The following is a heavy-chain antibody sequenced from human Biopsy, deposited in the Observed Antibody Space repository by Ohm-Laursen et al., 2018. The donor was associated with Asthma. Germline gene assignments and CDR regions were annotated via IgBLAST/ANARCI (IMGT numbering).Heavy chain of an antibody. J-gene: IGHJ4*02. V-gene: IGHV1-69*13. CDR3: ARKAGSCISRTCYSLDF. CDR2: INSVFGTT. CDR1: GGTFNTYV. D-gene: IGHD2-2*01. Sequence: VASVKVSCKSLGGTFNTYVIGWVRQAPVQGLEWMGGINSVFGTTAYPQKFQDRVTITADDSTSTVYMELSSLRSEDTAVYYCARKAGSCISRTCYSLDFWGQGTLVTVSS.